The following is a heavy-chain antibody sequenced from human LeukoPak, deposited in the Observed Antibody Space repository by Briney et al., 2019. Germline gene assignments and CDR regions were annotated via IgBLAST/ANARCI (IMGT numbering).Heavy chain of an antibody. CDR3: ARDYCSGGSCYFDY. J-gene: IGHJ4*02. CDR1: GYTFTSYA. D-gene: IGHD2-15*01. V-gene: IGHV7-4-1*02. Sequence: ASVKASCKASGYTFTSYAMNWVRQAPGQGLEWMGWINTNTGNPTYAQGFTGRFVFSLDTSVSTAYLQISSLKAEDTAVYYCARDYCSGGSCYFDYWGQGTLVTVSS. CDR2: INTNTGNP.